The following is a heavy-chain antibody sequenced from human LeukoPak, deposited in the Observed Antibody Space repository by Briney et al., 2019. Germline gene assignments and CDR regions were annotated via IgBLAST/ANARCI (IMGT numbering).Heavy chain of an antibody. CDR1: GFTFSNYA. J-gene: IGHJ4*02. CDR3: ARDFRGSMAAGGTQY. V-gene: IGHV3-30-3*01. D-gene: IGHD6-13*01. Sequence: PGGSLRLSCAASGFTFSNYAMHWVRQAPGKGLEWVAFISYDGSNKYYTESVKGRFTISRDNSKNTLYLQMSSLRAEDTAVYYCARDFRGSMAAGGTQYWGQGTLVTVSS. CDR2: ISYDGSNK.